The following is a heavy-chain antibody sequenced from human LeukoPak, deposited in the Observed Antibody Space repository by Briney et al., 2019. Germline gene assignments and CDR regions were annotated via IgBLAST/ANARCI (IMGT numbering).Heavy chain of an antibody. J-gene: IGHJ5*02. CDR3: ARDLCYCSSTSCCSGWFDP. Sequence: SVKVSCKASGGTFSSYAISWVRQAPGQGLEWMGGIIPIFGTANYAQKFQGRVTITADESTSTAYMELSSLRSEDTAVYYCARDLCYCSSTSCCSGWFDPWGQGTLVIVSS. V-gene: IGHV1-69*13. D-gene: IGHD2-2*01. CDR2: IIPIFGTA. CDR1: GGTFSSYA.